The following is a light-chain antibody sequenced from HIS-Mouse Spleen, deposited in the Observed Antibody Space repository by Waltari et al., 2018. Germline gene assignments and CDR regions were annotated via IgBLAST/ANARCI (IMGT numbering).Light chain of an antibody. CDR1: VLAKKY. CDR3: YSAADNSGV. V-gene: IGLV3-27*01. CDR2: KES. J-gene: IGLJ2*01. Sequence: SYELTQPSSVSVSPGQTARITCSGDVLAKKYARWFQQTPGQAPVLVIYKESERPSGIPERFSGSSSGTTVTLTISGAQVEDEADYYCYSAADNSGVFGGGTKLTVL.